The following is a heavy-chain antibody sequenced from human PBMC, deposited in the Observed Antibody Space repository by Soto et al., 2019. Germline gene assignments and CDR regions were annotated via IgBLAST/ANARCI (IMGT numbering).Heavy chain of an antibody. CDR2: ISSSSSYI. Sequence: GSLRLSCAASGFTFSSYSMNWVRQAPGKGLEWVSSISSSSSYIYYADSVKGRFTISRDNAKNSLYLQMNSLRAEDTAVYYCARGPYSGYDWFDPWGQGTLVTVSS. V-gene: IGHV3-21*01. D-gene: IGHD5-12*01. CDR1: GFTFSSYS. CDR3: ARGPYSGYDWFDP. J-gene: IGHJ5*02.